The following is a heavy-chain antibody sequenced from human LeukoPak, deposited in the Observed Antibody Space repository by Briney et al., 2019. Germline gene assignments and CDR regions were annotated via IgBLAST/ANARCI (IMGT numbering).Heavy chain of an antibody. Sequence: GNSLRLSCEASGFIFSHYGMHWVRRAPGKGLEWVAVIWSDGSNRFYAGSVKGRFTISRDNSQNTVFLQKDSLRAEDTAMYYCARDAQRGFDYSNSLKYWGHGTLVTVSS. CDR2: IWSDGSNR. D-gene: IGHD4-11*01. CDR3: ARDAQRGFDYSNSLKY. V-gene: IGHV3-33*01. CDR1: GFIFSHYG. J-gene: IGHJ4*01.